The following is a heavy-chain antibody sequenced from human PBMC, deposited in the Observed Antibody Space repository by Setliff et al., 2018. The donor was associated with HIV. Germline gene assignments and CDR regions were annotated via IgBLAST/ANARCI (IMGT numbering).Heavy chain of an antibody. Sequence: SVQVSCKASGGTFSSYAINWVRQAPGQGLQWMGGIIPMFGTLNFAQKFQGRVTISTDDSTSTAYMELNSLRSEDTAVYYCARGHSHGYGYSGSYGPFDIWGQGTMVTVSS. J-gene: IGHJ3*02. CDR3: ARGHSHGYGYSGSYGPFDI. CDR1: GGTFSSYA. CDR2: IIPMFGTL. D-gene: IGHD1-26*01. V-gene: IGHV1-69*05.